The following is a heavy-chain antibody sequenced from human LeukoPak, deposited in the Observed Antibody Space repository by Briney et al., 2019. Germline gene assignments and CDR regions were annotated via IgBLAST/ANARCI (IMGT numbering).Heavy chain of an antibody. J-gene: IGHJ4*02. D-gene: IGHD3-22*01. V-gene: IGHV3-7*01. CDR1: GFTFSSYW. Sequence: GGSLRLSCAASGFTFSSYWMSWVRQAPGKGLEWVANIGQEGSEKYYVDSVKGRFTISRDNAKNSLYLQMNSLRAEDTAVYYCARGVGSGYYYYFDYWGQGTLVTVSS. CDR2: IGQEGSEK. CDR3: ARGVGSGYYYYFDY.